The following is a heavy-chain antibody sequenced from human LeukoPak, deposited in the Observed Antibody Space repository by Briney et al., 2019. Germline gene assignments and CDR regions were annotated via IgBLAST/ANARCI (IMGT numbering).Heavy chain of an antibody. J-gene: IGHJ3*02. CDR2: IYTSGST. CDR1: GGSISSYY. CDR3: ARVSFDSDYAFDI. V-gene: IGHV4-4*07. D-gene: IGHD2-21*01. Sequence: SETLSLTCTVSGGSISSYYWSWIRQPDGKGLEWIGRIYTSGSTNYNPSLKSRVTMSVDTSKNQFSLKLSSVTAADTAVYYCARVSFDSDYAFDIWGQGTMVTVSS.